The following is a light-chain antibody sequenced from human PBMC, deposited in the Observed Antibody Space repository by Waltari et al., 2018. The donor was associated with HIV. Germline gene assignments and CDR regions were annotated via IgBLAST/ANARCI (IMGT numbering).Light chain of an antibody. CDR3: QSADSSGTYAV. V-gene: IGLV3-25*03. CDR2: KDG. J-gene: IGLJ3*02. Sequence: SYELTQPPSVSVSPGQTARNTCSGDVLPKQYAYWYQQKPGQAPVGVVSKDGGRPSGVPERFSCSSAGTTVTLTISGVQAEDEADYYCQSADSSGTYAVFGTGTKLTVL. CDR1: VLPKQY.